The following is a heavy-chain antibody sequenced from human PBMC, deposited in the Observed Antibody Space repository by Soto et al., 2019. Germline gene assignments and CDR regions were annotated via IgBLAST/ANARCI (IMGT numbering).Heavy chain of an antibody. CDR3: ARHGQNYDFWSGYYRVNYYYYMDV. J-gene: IGHJ6*03. D-gene: IGHD3-3*01. Sequence: PSETLSLPCTVSGGSISSSSYYRGWIRQPPGKGLEWIGSIYYSGSTYYNPSLKSRVTISVDTSKNQFSLKLSSVTAADTAVYYCARHGQNYDFWSGYYRVNYYYYMDVWGKGTTVT. CDR2: IYYSGST. V-gene: IGHV4-39*01. CDR1: GGSISSSSYY.